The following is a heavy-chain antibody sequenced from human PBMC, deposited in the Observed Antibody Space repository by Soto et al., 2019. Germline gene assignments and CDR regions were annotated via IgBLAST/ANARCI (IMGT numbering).Heavy chain of an antibody. J-gene: IGHJ4*02. V-gene: IGHV1-69*13. CDR1: GGTFSSYA. D-gene: IGHD2-15*01. CDR2: IIPIFGTA. Sequence: ASVKVSCKASGGTFSSYAISWVRQAPGQGLEWMGGIIPIFGTANYAQKFQGRVTITADESTSTAYMELSSLRSEDTAVYYCARDVRAGEVAATFFDYWGQGTLVTVSS. CDR3: ARDVRAGEVAATFFDY.